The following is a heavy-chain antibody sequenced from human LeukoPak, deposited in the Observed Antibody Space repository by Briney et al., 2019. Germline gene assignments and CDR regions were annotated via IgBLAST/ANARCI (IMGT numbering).Heavy chain of an antibody. CDR2: ISGRSTDI. Sequence: GGSLRLSCAASGFTFSSHAMNWVRQAPGKGLEWVSSISGRSTDIYYADSVKGRFTISRDNAKNSLYLQMNSLRAEDTAVYYCAELGITMIGGVWGKGTTVTISS. D-gene: IGHD3-10*02. CDR3: AELGITMIGGV. V-gene: IGHV3-21*01. J-gene: IGHJ6*04. CDR1: GFTFSSHA.